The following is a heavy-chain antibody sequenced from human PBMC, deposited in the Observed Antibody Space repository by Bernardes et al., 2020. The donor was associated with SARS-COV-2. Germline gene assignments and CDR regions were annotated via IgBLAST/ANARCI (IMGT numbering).Heavy chain of an antibody. CDR1: GFTFSSYA. V-gene: IGHV3-23*01. CDR2: ISGSGGST. Sequence: GGSLRLSCAASGFTFSSYAMSWVRQAPGKGLYWVSAISGSGGSTYYADSVKGRLTISRDNSKNTLYLQMNSLRAEDTAVYYCAKAHKPGYSYGDGMDVWGQGTTVTVSS. D-gene: IGHD5-18*01. CDR3: AKAHKPGYSYGDGMDV. J-gene: IGHJ6*02.